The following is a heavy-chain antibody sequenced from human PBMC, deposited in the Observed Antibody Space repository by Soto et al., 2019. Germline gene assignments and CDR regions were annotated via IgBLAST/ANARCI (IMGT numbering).Heavy chain of an antibody. Sequence: GGSLRLSCAASGFTFSSYGMHWVRQAPVKGLEWVAVIWYDGSNKYYADSVKGRFTISRDNSKNTLYLQMNSLRAEDTAVYYCARRAMSGIVVVPAAKVGGMDVWGQGTTVTVSS. J-gene: IGHJ6*02. CDR1: GFTFSSYG. D-gene: IGHD2-2*01. CDR3: ARRAMSGIVVVPAAKVGGMDV. V-gene: IGHV3-33*01. CDR2: IWYDGSNK.